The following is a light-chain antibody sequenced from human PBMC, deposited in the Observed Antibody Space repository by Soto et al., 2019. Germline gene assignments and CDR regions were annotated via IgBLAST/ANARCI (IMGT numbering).Light chain of an antibody. V-gene: IGKV3-20*01. CDR3: QQYGSSPFT. J-gene: IGKJ3*01. Sequence: EIVLTQSPGTLSLSPGGRATLSCRASRTVDDNSLAWYQQKPGQAPRLLIFDALNRATGIPDRFSGSGSGTDFALTINRLEPEDFALYFCQQYGSSPFTFGPGTKVDIK. CDR2: DAL. CDR1: RTVDDNS.